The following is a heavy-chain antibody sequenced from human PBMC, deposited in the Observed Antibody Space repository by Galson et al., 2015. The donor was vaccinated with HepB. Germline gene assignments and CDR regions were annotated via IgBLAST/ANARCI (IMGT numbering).Heavy chain of an antibody. CDR1: GYTFTSYG. Sequence: SVKVSCKASGYTFTSYGISGVRQAPGQGLEWMGWISAYNGNTNYAQKLQGRVTMTTDTSTSTAYMELRSLRSDDTAVYYCARDSSYYGSGSYLRYGMDVWGQGTTVTVSS. D-gene: IGHD3-10*01. J-gene: IGHJ6*02. V-gene: IGHV1-18*01. CDR2: ISAYNGNT. CDR3: ARDSSYYGSGSYLRYGMDV.